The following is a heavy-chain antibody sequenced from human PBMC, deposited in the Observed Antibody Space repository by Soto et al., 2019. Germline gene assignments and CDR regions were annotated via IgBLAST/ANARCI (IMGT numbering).Heavy chain of an antibody. D-gene: IGHD2-2*01. CDR2: ISAYNGNT. CDR1: GYTFTSYG. J-gene: IGHJ4*02. V-gene: IGHV1-18*04. Sequence: ASEKVSCKASGYTFTSYGISWVRQAPGQGLEWMGWISAYNGNTNYAQKLQGRVTMTTDTSTSTAYMELRSLRSDDTAVYYCARDTLGYCSNTSCYGNPTQFDYWGQGTLVTVSS. CDR3: ARDTLGYCSNTSCYGNPTQFDY.